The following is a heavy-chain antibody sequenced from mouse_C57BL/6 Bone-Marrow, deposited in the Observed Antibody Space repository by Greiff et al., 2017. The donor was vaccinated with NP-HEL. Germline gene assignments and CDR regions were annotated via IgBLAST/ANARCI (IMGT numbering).Heavy chain of an antibody. CDR3: ARRYRGLYYYAMDY. D-gene: IGHD1-1*01. Sequence: EVQGVESGGGLVKPGGSLKLSCAASGFTFSDYGMHWVRQAPEKGLEWVAYIRRGSSTIYYDDTVKGRFTISGDNAKNTLFLQMTSLRSEDTAMYYCARRYRGLYYYAMDYWGQGTSVTVSS. CDR2: IRRGSSTI. CDR1: GFTFSDYG. J-gene: IGHJ4*01. V-gene: IGHV5-17*01.